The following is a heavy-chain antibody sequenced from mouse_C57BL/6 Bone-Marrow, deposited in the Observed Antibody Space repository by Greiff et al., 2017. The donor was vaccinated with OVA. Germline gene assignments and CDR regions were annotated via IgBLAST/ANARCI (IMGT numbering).Heavy chain of an antibody. J-gene: IGHJ4*01. D-gene: IGHD1-1*01. V-gene: IGHV1-50*01. CDR3: ARAPIYYYGSSYAMGY. Sequence: QVQLQQPGAELVKPGASVKLSCKASGYTFTSYWMSWVKQRPGQGLEWIGEIDPSDSYTNYNHKFKGKATLTVDTSSNTAYMHLSSLTSEDSAVYYCARAPIYYYGSSYAMGYWGQGASVTVSS. CDR1: GYTFTSYW. CDR2: IDPSDSYT.